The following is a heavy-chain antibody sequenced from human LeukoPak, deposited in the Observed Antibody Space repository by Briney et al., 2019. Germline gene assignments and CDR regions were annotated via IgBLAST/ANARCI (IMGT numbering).Heavy chain of an antibody. Sequence: SETLSLTCAVYGGSFSGYFWRWIRQPPGEGLEWIGEINHSGSTNYNPSLKSRVTISVDTSKNQFSLQLSSATAADTAVYYCATPGGDYGVFDSWGQGTLVTVSS. D-gene: IGHD4-17*01. CDR1: GGSFSGYF. CDR3: ATPGGDYGVFDS. V-gene: IGHV4-34*01. CDR2: INHSGST. J-gene: IGHJ4*02.